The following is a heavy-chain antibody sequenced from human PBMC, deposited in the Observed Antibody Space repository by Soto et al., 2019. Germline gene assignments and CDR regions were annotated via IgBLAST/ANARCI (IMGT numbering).Heavy chain of an antibody. J-gene: IGHJ3*02. D-gene: IGHD6-19*01. Sequence: GGFLRLSCAASGFTFRSYAMNWVRQAPGKGLEWVSTISGSGGSTYYADSVKGRFTISRDNSKNTLYVQMNSLRAEDTAIYYCAKCRPTSGWLGMAAFEIWGQGTVVTVSS. CDR2: ISGSGGST. V-gene: IGHV3-23*01. CDR3: AKCRPTSGWLGMAAFEI. CDR1: GFTFRSYA.